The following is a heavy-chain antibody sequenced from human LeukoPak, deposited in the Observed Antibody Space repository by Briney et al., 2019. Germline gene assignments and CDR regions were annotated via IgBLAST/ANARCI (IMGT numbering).Heavy chain of an antibody. Sequence: SETLSLTCAVYGGSFSGYYWSWIRQPPGKGLEWIGEINHSGSTNYNPSLKSRVTISVDTSKNQFSLKLSSVTAADTAVYYCARPSFDCWGQGTLVTVSS. CDR2: INHSGST. CDR3: ARPSFDC. J-gene: IGHJ4*02. CDR1: GGSFSGYY. V-gene: IGHV4-34*01.